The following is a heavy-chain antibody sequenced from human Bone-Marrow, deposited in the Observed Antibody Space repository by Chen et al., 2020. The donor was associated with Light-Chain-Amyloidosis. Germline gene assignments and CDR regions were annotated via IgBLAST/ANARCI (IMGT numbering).Heavy chain of an antibody. J-gene: IGHJ4*02. Sequence: EVQLLESGGGLVQPGGSLRLSCAASGFPFSRYAMSWFRQAPGKGLEWVSAISGSGGSTYYADSVKGRFTISRDNSKNTLYLQMNSLRAEDTAVYYCAKDRGYYDSSGYPATYFDYWGQGTLVTVSS. CDR3: AKDRGYYDSSGYPATYFDY. CDR2: ISGSGGST. CDR1: GFPFSRYA. V-gene: IGHV3-23*01. D-gene: IGHD3-22*01.